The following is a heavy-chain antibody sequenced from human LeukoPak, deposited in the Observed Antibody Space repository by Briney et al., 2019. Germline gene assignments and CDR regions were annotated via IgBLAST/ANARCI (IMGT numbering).Heavy chain of an antibody. V-gene: IGHV3-48*02. J-gene: IGHJ3*01. CDR3: AREDDSWGPNNLDL. Sequence: GGALRLSCAASAFTFSDYSMNWVRQAPGKGLEWISYIDTSSSTMYYADSVMGRFTISRDNAKESLYLQMNSLRDEDTAVYYCAREDDSWGPNNLDLWGQGTMVTVSS. CDR2: IDTSSSTM. CDR1: AFTFSDYS. D-gene: IGHD7-27*01.